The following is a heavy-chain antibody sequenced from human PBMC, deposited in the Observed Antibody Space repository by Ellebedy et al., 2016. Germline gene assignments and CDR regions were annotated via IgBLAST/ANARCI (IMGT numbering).Heavy chain of an antibody. CDR3: ARAHTYVVLTGYYLDYFDY. D-gene: IGHD3-9*01. Sequence: SETLSLXCTVSGGSISSGGYYWSWIRQHPGKGLEWIGYIYYSGSTYYNPSLKSRVTISVDTSKNQFSLKLSSVTAADTAVYYCARAHTYVVLTGYYLDYFDYWGQGTLVTVSS. V-gene: IGHV4-31*03. CDR2: IYYSGST. CDR1: GGSISSGGYY. J-gene: IGHJ4*02.